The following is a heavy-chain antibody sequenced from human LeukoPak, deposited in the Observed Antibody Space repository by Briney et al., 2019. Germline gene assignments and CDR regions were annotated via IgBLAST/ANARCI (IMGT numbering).Heavy chain of an antibody. CDR1: GGTFSSYA. V-gene: IGHV1-69*04. D-gene: IGHD4-17*01. Sequence: ASVKVSCKASGGTFSSYAISWVRQAPGQGLEWMGRIIPILGIANYAQKFQGRVTITADKSTSTAYMELSSLRSEDTAVYYCAVPSTTVTPNSDYWGQGTLVTVSS. CDR3: AVPSTTVTPNSDY. CDR2: IIPILGIA. J-gene: IGHJ4*02.